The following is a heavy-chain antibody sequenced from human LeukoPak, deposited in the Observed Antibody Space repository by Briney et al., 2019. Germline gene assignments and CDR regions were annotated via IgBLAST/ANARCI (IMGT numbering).Heavy chain of an antibody. CDR3: ARPTLRYSSSSGGVFDH. Sequence: PGGSLRLSCAASGLTFRNYGMNWVRQAPGKGLEWVAVISYDGSNKYYADSVKGRFTISRDNSKNTLYLQMNSLRAEDTAVYYCARPTLRYSSSSGGVFDHWGQGTLVTVSS. CDR2: ISYDGSNK. J-gene: IGHJ4*02. D-gene: IGHD6-6*01. CDR1: GLTFRNYG. V-gene: IGHV3-30*19.